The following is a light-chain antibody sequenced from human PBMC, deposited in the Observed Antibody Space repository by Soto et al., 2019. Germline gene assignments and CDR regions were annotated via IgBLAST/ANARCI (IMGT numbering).Light chain of an antibody. V-gene: IGKV3-11*01. CDR1: QSVSSH. J-gene: IGKJ5*01. CDR3: QQGGNWPLT. CDR2: DAS. Sequence: EIVLTQSPATLSLSPGEGATVSCRASQSVSSHLAWYQQKRGQAPRRPIYDASSRASGIPARFSGRGSGTDFTLTISYLEPEDVAIYYCQQGGNWPLTFGQGTRLEIK.